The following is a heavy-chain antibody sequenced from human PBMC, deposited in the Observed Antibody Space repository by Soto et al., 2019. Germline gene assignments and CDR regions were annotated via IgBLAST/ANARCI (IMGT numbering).Heavy chain of an antibody. CDR3: ARHPSDFWFDP. Sequence: SETLSLTCAVSGGSISSGGYSWSWIRQPPGKGLEWIGYIYHSGSTYYNPSLKSRVTVSVDTSKNQFSLKLSSVTAADTAVYYCARHPSDFWFDPWGQGTLVTVSS. D-gene: IGHD2-21*02. CDR2: IYHSGST. J-gene: IGHJ5*02. CDR1: GGSISSGGYS. V-gene: IGHV4-30-2*03.